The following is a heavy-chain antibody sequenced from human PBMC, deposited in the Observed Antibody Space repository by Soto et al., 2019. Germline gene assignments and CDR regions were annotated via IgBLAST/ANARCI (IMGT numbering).Heavy chain of an antibody. V-gene: IGHV1-18*01. CDR1: GYTFTSYG. D-gene: IGHD3-10*01. J-gene: IGHJ4*02. Sequence: GASVKVSCKASGYTFTSYGISWVRQAPGQGLEWMGWISAYNGNTNYAQKLQGRVTMTTDTSTSTAYMELRSLRSDDTAVYYCARVTMVRGAKPNFDYWGQGTLVTVSS. CDR3: ARVTMVRGAKPNFDY. CDR2: ISAYNGNT.